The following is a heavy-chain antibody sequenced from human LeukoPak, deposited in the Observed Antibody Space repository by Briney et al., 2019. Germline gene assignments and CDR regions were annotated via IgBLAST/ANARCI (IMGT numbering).Heavy chain of an antibody. CDR2: ISGSGGST. J-gene: IGHJ4*02. V-gene: IGHV3-23*01. CDR3: AKDTYYYDSRGPQDY. D-gene: IGHD3-22*01. Sequence: GGSLRLSCAASGFTFSSYAMSWVRQAPGKGLEWVSAISGSGGSTYYADSVKGRFTISRDNSKNTLYLQMNSLRAEDTAVYYCAKDTYYYDSRGPQDYWGQGTLVTVSS. CDR1: GFTFSSYA.